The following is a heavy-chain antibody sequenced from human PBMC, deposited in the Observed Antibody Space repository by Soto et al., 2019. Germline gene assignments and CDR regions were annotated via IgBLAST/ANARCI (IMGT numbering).Heavy chain of an antibody. D-gene: IGHD6-13*01. Sequence: GGSLRLSCAASGFTFSSYAMSWVRQAPGKGLEWVSAISGSGGSTYYADSVKGRFTISRDNSKNTLYLQMNSLRAGDTAVYYCAKDADSWAAAHIAAAGAEYFQHWGQGTLVTVSS. V-gene: IGHV3-23*01. CDR2: ISGSGGST. CDR1: GFTFSSYA. J-gene: IGHJ1*01. CDR3: AKDADSWAAAHIAAAGAEYFQH.